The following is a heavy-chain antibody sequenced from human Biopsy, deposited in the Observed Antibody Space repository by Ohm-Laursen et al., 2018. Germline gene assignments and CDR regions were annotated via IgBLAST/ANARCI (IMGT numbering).Heavy chain of an antibody. CDR3: ARVGAGAPSIDYFDY. CDR2: IYYSGST. V-gene: IGHV4-59*01. J-gene: IGHJ4*02. CDR1: GGSIGSFF. Sequence: TLSLTCTVSGGSIGSFFWSWIRQPPGKGLEWIGYIYYSGSTNYNPSLRSRVTISVDTSKNQFSLKLSSLTAADTAVYYCARVGAGAPSIDYFDYWGQGALVTVSS. D-gene: IGHD1-26*01.